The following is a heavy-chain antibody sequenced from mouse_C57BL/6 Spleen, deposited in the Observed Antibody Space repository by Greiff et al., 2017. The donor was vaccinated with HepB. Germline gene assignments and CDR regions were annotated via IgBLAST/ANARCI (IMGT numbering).Heavy chain of an antibody. CDR3: ARVGSSPAGFAY. V-gene: IGHV1-50*01. D-gene: IGHD1-1*01. CDR1: GYTFTSYW. Sequence: QVQLQQPGAELVKPGASVKLSCKASGYTFTSYWMQWVKQRPGQGLEWIGEIDPSDSYTNYNQKFKGKATLTVDTSSSTAYMQLSSLTSEDSAVYYCARVGSSPAGFAYWGQGTLVTVSA. CDR2: IDPSDSYT. J-gene: IGHJ3*01.